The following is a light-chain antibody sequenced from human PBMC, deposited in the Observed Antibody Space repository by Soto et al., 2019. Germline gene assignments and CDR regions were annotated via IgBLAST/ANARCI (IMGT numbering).Light chain of an antibody. J-gene: IGLJ3*02. CDR2: END. CDR1: SSNIGSAY. CDR3: ATWDTSLSGFWV. Sequence: QSVLTQPPSVSAAPGQTVTISCSGTSSNIGSAYVSSYQKVPGTAPKLLIYENDKRPSGISDRFSGSKSGTSATLGITGLQTGDEGDYYCATWDTSLSGFWVFGGGTKLTVL. V-gene: IGLV1-51*01.